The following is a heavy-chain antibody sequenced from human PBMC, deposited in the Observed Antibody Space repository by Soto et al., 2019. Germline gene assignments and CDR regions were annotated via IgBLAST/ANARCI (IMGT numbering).Heavy chain of an antibody. J-gene: IGHJ4*02. Sequence: VKVSCKASGGTFSSYAISWVRQAPGQGLEWMGGIIPIFGTANYAQKFQGRVTITADESTSTAYMELSSLRSEDTAVYYCARRPLDYYDSSGYYYGGDYFDYWGQGTLVTVSS. CDR3: ARRPLDYYDSSGYYYGGDYFDY. CDR1: GGTFSSYA. V-gene: IGHV1-69*13. CDR2: IIPIFGTA. D-gene: IGHD3-22*01.